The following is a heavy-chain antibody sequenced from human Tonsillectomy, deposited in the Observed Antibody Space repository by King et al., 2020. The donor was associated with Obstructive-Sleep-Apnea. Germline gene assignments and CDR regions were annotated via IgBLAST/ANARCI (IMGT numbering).Heavy chain of an antibody. CDR1: GFTFSNAW. CDR3: TTAPSTMVRGLNWFDP. Sequence: DVQLVESGGGLVKPGGSLRLSCAASGFTFSNAWMSWVRQAPGKGLEWVGRIKSKTDGGTTDYAAPVKGRFTISRDDSKNTLYLQMNSLKTEDTAVYYCTTAPSTMVRGLNWFDPWGQGTLVTVSS. D-gene: IGHD3-10*01. CDR2: IKSKTDGGTT. V-gene: IGHV3-15*01. J-gene: IGHJ5*02.